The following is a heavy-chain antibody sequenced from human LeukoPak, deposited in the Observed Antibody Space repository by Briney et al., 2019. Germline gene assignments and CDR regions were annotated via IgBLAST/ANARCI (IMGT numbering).Heavy chain of an antibody. CDR2: MNHSGST. CDR3: ARGGLHYLAAAGSYVY. Sequence: SETLSLTCAVYGGSFSGDYWSWIRQPPGKGREGIGGMNHSGSTNYNPSLKSRVTISVDTSKNQFSLKLSSVTAADTAVYYCARGGLHYLAAAGSYVYWGQGTLVTVSS. V-gene: IGHV4-34*01. D-gene: IGHD6-13*01. CDR1: GGSFSGDY. J-gene: IGHJ4*02.